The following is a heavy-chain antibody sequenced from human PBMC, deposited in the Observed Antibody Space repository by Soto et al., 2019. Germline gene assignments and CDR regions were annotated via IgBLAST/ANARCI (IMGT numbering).Heavy chain of an antibody. D-gene: IGHD6-19*01. CDR2: ISYDGSNK. J-gene: IGHJ4*02. Sequence: GGSLRLSCAASGFTFSSYGMHWVRQAPGKGLEWVAVISYDGSNKYYADSVKGRFTISRDNSKNTLYLQMNSLRAEDTAVYYCAKDYPYSSGWSAFDYWGQGTRVTVSS. CDR1: GFTFSSYG. CDR3: AKDYPYSSGWSAFDY. V-gene: IGHV3-30*18.